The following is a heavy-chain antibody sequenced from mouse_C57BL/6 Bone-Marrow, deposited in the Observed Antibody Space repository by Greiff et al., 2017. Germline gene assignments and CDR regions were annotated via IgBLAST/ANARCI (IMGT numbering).Heavy chain of an antibody. V-gene: IGHV1-26*01. D-gene: IGHD3-1*01. CDR2: ITPNNGGT. CDR3: ARVGQLGYYFDY. CDR1: GYTFTDYY. J-gene: IGHJ2*01. Sequence: VQLQQSGPELVMPGASVKISCKASGYTFTDYYMNWVKQSHGKSLEWIGDITPNNGGTSYNQKFKGKATLTVDKSSSTAYMELRSLTSEDSAVYYCARVGQLGYYFDYWGQGTTLTVSS.